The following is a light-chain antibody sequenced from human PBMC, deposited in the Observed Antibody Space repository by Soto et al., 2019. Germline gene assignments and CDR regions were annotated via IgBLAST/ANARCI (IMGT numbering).Light chain of an antibody. J-gene: IGKJ5*01. CDR1: QSVSGY. CDR3: QQRYNWPIT. Sequence: EIVLTQSPATLSLSPGDTATLSCGASQSVSGYIGWYQQKPGQAPRLLIYADSNRATGIPARFSGSGSGTGFTLTISSLEPEDFSVYYCQQRYNWPITFGQGTRLEI. CDR2: ADS. V-gene: IGKV3-11*01.